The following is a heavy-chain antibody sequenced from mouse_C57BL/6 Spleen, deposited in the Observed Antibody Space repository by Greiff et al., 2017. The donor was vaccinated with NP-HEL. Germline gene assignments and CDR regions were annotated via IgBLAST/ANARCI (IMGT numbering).Heavy chain of an antibody. CDR2: IHPNSGST. V-gene: IGHV1-64*01. J-gene: IGHJ1*03. Sequence: VQLQQPGAELVKPGASVKLSCKASGYTFTSYWMHWVKQRPGQGLEWIGMIHPNSGSTNYNEKFKSKATLTVDKSSSTAYMQLSSLTSEDSAVYYCAREGIHWSFDVWGTGTTVTVSS. CDR1: GYTFTSYW. CDR3: AREGIHWSFDV.